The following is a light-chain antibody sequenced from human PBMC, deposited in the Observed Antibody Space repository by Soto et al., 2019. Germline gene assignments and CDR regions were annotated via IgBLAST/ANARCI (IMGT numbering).Light chain of an antibody. Sequence: EIVLTQSPATLSLSPGERATLSCRASQSVSSYLAWYQKKPVQAPRLLXYDASNRATGIPARFSGSGSGTDFTLTINSLEPEDSAVYYCQQRSSWPSITFGQGTKVYIK. CDR2: DAS. CDR3: QQRSSWPSIT. CDR1: QSVSSY. J-gene: IGKJ1*01. V-gene: IGKV3-11*01.